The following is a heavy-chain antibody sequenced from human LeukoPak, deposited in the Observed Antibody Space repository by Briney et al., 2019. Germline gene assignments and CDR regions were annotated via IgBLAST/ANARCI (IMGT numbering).Heavy chain of an antibody. CDR3: AREGQGGSYYFDY. D-gene: IGHD1-26*01. V-gene: IGHV4-59*01. CDR1: GGSISSYY. Sequence: PSETLSLTCTVSGGSISSYYWSWIRQPPGKGLEWIGYIYYSGSTNYNPSLKSRVTISVDTSKNQFSLKLSSVTAADTAVYYCAREGQGGSYYFDYWGQGTLVTVSS. CDR2: IYYSGST. J-gene: IGHJ4*02.